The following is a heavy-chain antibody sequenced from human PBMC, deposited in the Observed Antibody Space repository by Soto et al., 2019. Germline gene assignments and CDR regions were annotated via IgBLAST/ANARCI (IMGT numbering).Heavy chain of an antibody. D-gene: IGHD3-16*02. CDR1: GFTFTSYA. J-gene: IGHJ4*02. CDR2: ISYDGINE. Sequence: QVQLVESGGSVVQPGRSLRLSCEASGFTFTSYAMHWVRQAPGKGLEWVAVISYDGINEYYADSVKGRFTISRDNSKNTLVLQTSSLRVEDTAVYYCARDRLRLGELSLIGYFDYWGQGTLVTVSS. V-gene: IGHV3-30*15. CDR3: ARDRLRLGELSLIGYFDY.